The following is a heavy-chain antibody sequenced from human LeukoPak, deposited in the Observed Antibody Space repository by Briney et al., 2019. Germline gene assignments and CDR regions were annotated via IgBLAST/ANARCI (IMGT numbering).Heavy chain of an antibody. Sequence: ASVKVSCKASGYTFTGYYMHWVRQAPGQGLEWMGRINPNSGGTNYAQKFQGRVTMTRDTSISTAYMELSRLRSDDTAVYYCASHYDRDGGVDHWGQGTLVTVSS. CDR3: ASHYDRDGGVDH. V-gene: IGHV1-2*06. D-gene: IGHD3-16*01. CDR1: GYTFTGYY. CDR2: INPNSGGT. J-gene: IGHJ4*02.